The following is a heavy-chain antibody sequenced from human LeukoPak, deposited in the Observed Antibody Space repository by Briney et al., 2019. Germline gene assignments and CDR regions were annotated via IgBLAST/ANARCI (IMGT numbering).Heavy chain of an antibody. D-gene: IGHD3-9*01. Sequence: LSETLSLTCTVSGGSISSGDYYWSWIRQPPGKGLEWIGYIYYSGSTYYNPSLKSRVTISVDTSKNQFSLKLSSVTAADTAVYYCARDRSRGYFESGRPGYFDYWGQGTLVTVSS. CDR2: IYYSGST. CDR3: ARDRSRGYFESGRPGYFDY. J-gene: IGHJ4*02. CDR1: GGSISSGDYY. V-gene: IGHV4-30-4*01.